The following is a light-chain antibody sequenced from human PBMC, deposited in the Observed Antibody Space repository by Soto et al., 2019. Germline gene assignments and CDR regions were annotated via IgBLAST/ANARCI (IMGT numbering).Light chain of an antibody. J-gene: IGLJ2*01. V-gene: IGLV7-43*01. CDR1: TGAVTGGYY. Sequence: QAVVTQEPSLTVSPGGTVTLTCASSTGAVTGGYYPNWFQQKPGQAPRTLIFNTDNKHSWTPARFSGSLLGGKAALTLSGVQPEDEADYYCLLYYADARLFGGGTKLTVL. CDR3: LLYYADARL. CDR2: NTD.